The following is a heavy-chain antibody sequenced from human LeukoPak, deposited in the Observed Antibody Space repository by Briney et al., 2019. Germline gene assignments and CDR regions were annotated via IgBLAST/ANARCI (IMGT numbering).Heavy chain of an antibody. V-gene: IGHV6-1*01. Sequence: SQTLSRTCAISGDSVSSNSAAWNWIRQSPSRGLEWLGRTYYRSKWYNDYAVSVKSRITINPDTSKNQFSLQLNSVTPEDTAVYYCARFLVVPAAMSYYYYGMDVWGQGTTVTVSS. CDR2: TYYRSKWYN. CDR3: ARFLVVPAAMSYYYYGMDV. J-gene: IGHJ6*02. CDR1: GDSVSSNSAA. D-gene: IGHD2-2*01.